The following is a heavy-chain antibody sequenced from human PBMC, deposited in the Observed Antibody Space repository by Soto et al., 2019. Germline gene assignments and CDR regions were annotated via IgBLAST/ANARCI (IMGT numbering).Heavy chain of an antibody. CDR2: ISYDGSNK. D-gene: IGHD1-26*01. CDR1: GFTFSSYG. CDR3: AKLFPLVGATRAANNWAYDY. V-gene: IGHV3-30*18. Sequence: QVQLVESGGGVVQPGRSLRLSCAASGFTFSSYGMHWVRQAPGKGLEWVAVISYDGSNKYYADSVKGRFTISRDNSKNTMYLQMNSLRAEDTAVYYCAKLFPLVGATRAANNWAYDYWGQGTLVTVSS. J-gene: IGHJ4*02.